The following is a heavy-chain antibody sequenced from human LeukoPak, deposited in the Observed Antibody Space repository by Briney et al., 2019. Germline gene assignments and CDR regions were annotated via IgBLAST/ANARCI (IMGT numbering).Heavy chain of an antibody. CDR3: ARELQSREIVPAAIGY. D-gene: IGHD2-2*02. V-gene: IGHV3-7*01. J-gene: IGHJ4*02. CDR2: IKQDGSEK. Sequence: GWALRLSCAASGFTVSSYWMSWVRQAPGKGLEWVANIKQDGSEKYYVDSVKGRFTISRDNAKNSLYLQMNSLRAEDTAVYYCARELQSREIVPAAIGYWGQGTLVTVSS. CDR1: GFTVSSYW.